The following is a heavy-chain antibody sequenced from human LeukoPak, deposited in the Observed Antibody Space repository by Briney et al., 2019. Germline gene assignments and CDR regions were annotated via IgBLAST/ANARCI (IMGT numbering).Heavy chain of an antibody. D-gene: IGHD6-13*01. Sequence: PSETLSLTCTVSGGSISSYYWSWIRQPPGKGLEWIGEINHRRSTNYNPSLKSRVTMSVDTSKNQFSLKLSSVTAADTAVYYCARSESSSWGPYYFDYWGQGTLVTVSS. CDR3: ARSESSSWGPYYFDY. CDR2: INHRRST. V-gene: IGHV4-34*01. CDR1: GGSISSYY. J-gene: IGHJ4*02.